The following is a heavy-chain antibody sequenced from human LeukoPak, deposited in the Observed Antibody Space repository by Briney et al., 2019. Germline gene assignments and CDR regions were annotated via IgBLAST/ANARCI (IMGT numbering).Heavy chain of an antibody. D-gene: IGHD5-12*01. J-gene: IGHJ4*02. CDR2: IYYSGST. V-gene: IGHV4-59*01. CDR1: GGSISSYY. CDR3: ARLAATIHPTIDY. Sequence: SETLSLTCTVSGGSISSYYWSWIRQPPGKGLEWIGYIYYSGSTNYNPSLKSRVTISVDTSKNQFSLNLSSVTAADTAVYYCARLAATIHPTIDYWGQGTLVTVSS.